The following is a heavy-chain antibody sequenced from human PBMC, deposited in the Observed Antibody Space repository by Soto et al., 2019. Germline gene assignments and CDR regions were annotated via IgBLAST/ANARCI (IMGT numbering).Heavy chain of an antibody. CDR2: ISAYNGNT. D-gene: IGHD1-1*01. J-gene: IGHJ4*02. V-gene: IGHV1-18*01. CDR3: ARDPYSWNDGGDY. CDR1: GYTFSSYG. Sequence: QVQLVQSGAEVKKPGASVKVSCKASGYTFSSYGXXXXXQAPXXXXEWMGWISAYNGNTHYAQNLQGRVTLTTDTSTSTAYMELRSLRSDDTAVYYCARDPYSWNDGGDYWGQGTLVTVSS.